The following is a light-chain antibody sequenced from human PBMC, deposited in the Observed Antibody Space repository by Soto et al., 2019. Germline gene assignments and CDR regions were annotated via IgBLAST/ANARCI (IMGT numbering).Light chain of an antibody. CDR3: AAWDAGVSGPA. Sequence: QSTLTQPPSSSRTPAQLLTISCSGSSSNIGSKYVYWYQQLPGTAPKLLMYRNNQRPSGVPDRFSGSKSGTSASLAISGLRSEDEADYYCAAWDAGVSGPAFGGGTKVTVL. CDR1: SSNIGSKY. CDR2: RNN. V-gene: IGLV1-47*01. J-gene: IGLJ2*01.